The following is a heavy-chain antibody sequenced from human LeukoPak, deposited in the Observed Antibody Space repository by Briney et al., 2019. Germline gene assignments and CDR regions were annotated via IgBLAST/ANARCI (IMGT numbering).Heavy chain of an antibody. CDR3: AKDTWGFGESYFDY. Sequence: GRSLRLSCAASGFTFSSYGMHWVRQAPGKGLEWVAVISYDGSNKYYADSVKGRFTISRDNSKNTLYLQMNSLRAEDTAVYYCAKDTWGFGESYFDYWGQGTLVTVSS. CDR2: ISYDGSNK. V-gene: IGHV3-30*18. D-gene: IGHD3-10*01. CDR1: GFTFSSYG. J-gene: IGHJ4*02.